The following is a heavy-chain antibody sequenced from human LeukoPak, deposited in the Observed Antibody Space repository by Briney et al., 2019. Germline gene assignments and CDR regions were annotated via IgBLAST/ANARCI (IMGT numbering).Heavy chain of an antibody. J-gene: IGHJ4*02. CDR3: ARYGSTVRGVITYYFDY. Sequence: PSETLSLTCAVYGGSFSGYYWSWIRQAPGKGLEWIGEINHSGSTNYNPSLKSRVTISVDTSKNQFSLKLSSVTAADTAVYYCARYGSTVRGVITYYFDYWGQGTLVTVSS. V-gene: IGHV4-34*01. CDR2: INHSGST. D-gene: IGHD3-10*01. CDR1: GGSFSGYY.